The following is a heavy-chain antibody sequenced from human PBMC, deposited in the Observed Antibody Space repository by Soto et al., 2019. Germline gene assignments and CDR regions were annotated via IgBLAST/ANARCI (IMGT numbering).Heavy chain of an antibody. D-gene: IGHD3-3*01. V-gene: IGHV1-8*01. CDR2: MNPNSGNT. Sequence: QVQLVPSGGEVKKPGASVKVSCKASGYTFSSYDINWVRQATGQGLEWMGWMNPNSGNTGYARKFQGRVTMTRNTSISTAYMELSSLRSEDTAVYYCARLDRITIFGVVLNYYYYMDVWGKGTTVTVSS. J-gene: IGHJ6*03. CDR3: ARLDRITIFGVVLNYYYYMDV. CDR1: GYTFSSYD.